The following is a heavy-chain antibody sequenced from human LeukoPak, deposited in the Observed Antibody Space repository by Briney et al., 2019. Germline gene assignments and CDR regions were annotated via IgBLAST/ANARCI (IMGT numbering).Heavy chain of an antibody. D-gene: IGHD3-22*01. Sequence: GGSLRLSCAASGFTFSDYYMSWIRQTPGKGLEWVSYISGGSSYTNYADSVKGRFTISRDNAKNSLYLQMNSLRAEDTAVYCCARGGYYAGYQFDYWGQGTLVTVSS. CDR3: ARGGYYAGYQFDY. V-gene: IGHV3-11*06. CDR1: GFTFSDYY. J-gene: IGHJ4*02. CDR2: ISGGSSYT.